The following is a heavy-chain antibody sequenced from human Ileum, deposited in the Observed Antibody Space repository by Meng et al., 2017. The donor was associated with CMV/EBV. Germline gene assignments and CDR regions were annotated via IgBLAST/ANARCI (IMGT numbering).Heavy chain of an antibody. J-gene: IGHJ4*02. CDR1: GGSISSYY. D-gene: IGHD6-13*01. Sequence: SETLSLTCTVSGGSISSYYWSWIRQPPGKGLEWIGYIYYSGSTNYNPSLKSRVTISLDTSKNQFSLKLSSVTAADTAVYYCARGTGDSSSWYVGEFDYWGQGTLVTVSS. CDR2: IYYSGST. CDR3: ARGTGDSSSWYVGEFDY. V-gene: IGHV4-59*01.